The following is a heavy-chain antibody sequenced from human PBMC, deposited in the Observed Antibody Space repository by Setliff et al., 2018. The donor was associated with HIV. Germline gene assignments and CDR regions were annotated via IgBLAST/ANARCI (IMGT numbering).Heavy chain of an antibody. CDR1: ELTFSNYW. Sequence: GGSLRLSCAASELTFSNYWMHWVRRGPGRGLEWVSRIGRDGTVANYADSVKGRFTISRDNARNTLFLQMNSLRAEDTAVYYCARGQTSVTLQFDHWGQGTLVTVSS. CDR3: ARGQTSVTLQFDH. J-gene: IGHJ4*02. CDR2: IGRDGTVA. D-gene: IGHD4-17*01. V-gene: IGHV3-74*01.